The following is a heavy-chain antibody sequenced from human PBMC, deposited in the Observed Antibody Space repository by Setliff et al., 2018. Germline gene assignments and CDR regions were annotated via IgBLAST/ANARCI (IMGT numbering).Heavy chain of an antibody. CDR1: GGTFSSYG. CDR2: INPSSGKT. CDR3: ATGPINNDV. V-gene: IGHV1-8*03. J-gene: IGHJ2*01. Sequence: ASVKVSCKASGGTFSSYGINWVRQAPGQGLEWTGWINPSSGKTGYALNFQGRVTITKNTSIATAYMDLSGLMSEGTAVYYCATGPINNDVWGRGTLVTVSS.